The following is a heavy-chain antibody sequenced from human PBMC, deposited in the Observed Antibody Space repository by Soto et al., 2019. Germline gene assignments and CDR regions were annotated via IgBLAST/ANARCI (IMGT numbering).Heavy chain of an antibody. CDR2: IIPILGIA. D-gene: IGHD2-15*01. Sequence: QVQLVQSGAEVKKPGSSVKVSCKASGGTFSSYTISWVRQAPGQGLEWMGRIIPILGIANYAQKFQGRVTIAADKSTSTAYMELSSLRSEDTAVYYCASDRFSSLQPGGGNYFDYGGQGTLVTVSS. CDR1: GGTFSSYT. CDR3: ASDRFSSLQPGGGNYFDY. J-gene: IGHJ4*02. V-gene: IGHV1-69*02.